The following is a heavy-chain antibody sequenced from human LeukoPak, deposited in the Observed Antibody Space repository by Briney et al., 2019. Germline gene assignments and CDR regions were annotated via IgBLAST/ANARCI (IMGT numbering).Heavy chain of an antibody. D-gene: IGHD6-13*01. CDR1: GYTFTGYY. CDR3: ARGGSSSSWYLAFDI. CDR2: INPNSGGT. V-gene: IGHV1-2*04. J-gene: IGHJ3*02. Sequence: ASVKVSCKASGYTFTGYYMHWVRQAPGQGLEWMGWINPNSGGTNYAQKFQGWVTMTRDTSISTAYMELSRLRSDDTAVYYCARGGSSSSWYLAFDIWGQGTMVTVSS.